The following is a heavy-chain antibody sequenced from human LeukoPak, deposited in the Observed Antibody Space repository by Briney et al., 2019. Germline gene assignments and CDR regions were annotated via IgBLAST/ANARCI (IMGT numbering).Heavy chain of an antibody. CDR2: MNPNSDNT. CDR3: ARGRWSEQHAPFSDY. CDR1: GYTFTSYD. V-gene: IGHV1-8*01. Sequence: GGSVRVSCKASGYTFTSYDINWVRQAPGQGLERRGWMNPNSDNTGYAQKFHGRVTMTSNTSINTAYMELSSLRSEDTAVYYCARGRWSEQHAPFSDYWGQATLVTVSS. J-gene: IGHJ4*02. D-gene: IGHD1/OR15-1a*01.